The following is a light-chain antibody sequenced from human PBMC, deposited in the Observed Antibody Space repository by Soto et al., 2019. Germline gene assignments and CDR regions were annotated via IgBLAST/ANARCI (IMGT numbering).Light chain of an antibody. Sequence: DIQMTQSPSSLSASVGDRVTITCRASQSNTSYLNWYQQKPGKAPKLLIYAASSLQSGVPSRFSGSGSGTDFTLTISSLQREDFATYYCQQSYCTLGLTFGGRTKVEIK. CDR2: AAS. J-gene: IGKJ4*01. CDR1: QSNTSY. V-gene: IGKV1-39*01. CDR3: QQSYCTLGLT.